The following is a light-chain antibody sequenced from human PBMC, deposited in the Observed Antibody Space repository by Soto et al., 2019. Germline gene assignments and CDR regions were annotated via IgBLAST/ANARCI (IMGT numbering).Light chain of an antibody. V-gene: IGLV2-14*03. CDR1: SNDVGGYNY. CDR2: GVI. CDR3: SSYTSSYTWV. J-gene: IGLJ3*02. Sequence: QSVPTQPASVSGSPGQSITISCTGTSNDVGGYNYVSWYQQHPGKAPKLLIYGVIDRPSGVSNRFSGSKSGNAASLTISGLQPEDEADYYCSSYTSSYTWVFGGGTKLTVL.